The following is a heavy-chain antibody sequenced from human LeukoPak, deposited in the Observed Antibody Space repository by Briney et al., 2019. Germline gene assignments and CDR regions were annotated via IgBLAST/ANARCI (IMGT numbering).Heavy chain of an antibody. D-gene: IGHD6-19*01. CDR1: GFTFNSYN. CDR3: ARASGWTYYFDY. V-gene: IGHV3-48*01. Sequence: GGSLTLSCPASGFTFNSYNMNWVRQAPGKGLEWISYISSSFSTIYYADSMKGRFTISRDNAKNSLYLQMNSLRAEDTAVYYCARASGWTYYFDYWGQGTLVTVSS. CDR2: ISSSFSTI. J-gene: IGHJ4*02.